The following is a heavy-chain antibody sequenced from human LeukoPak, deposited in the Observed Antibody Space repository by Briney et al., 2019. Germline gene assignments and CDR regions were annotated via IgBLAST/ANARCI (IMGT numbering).Heavy chain of an antibody. Sequence: GASVKVSCKASGYMFTGHYIHWVRQAPGQGLEWMGWINPNSGGTNLKQKFQDKVTMTSDTSISTAYLELSSLRSDDTAVYFCARDLAIMVVFYYMDVWGEGTTVTVS. D-gene: IGHD3-10*01. CDR2: INPNSGGT. CDR3: ARDLAIMVVFYYMDV. V-gene: IGHV1-2*02. J-gene: IGHJ6*03. CDR1: GYMFTGHY.